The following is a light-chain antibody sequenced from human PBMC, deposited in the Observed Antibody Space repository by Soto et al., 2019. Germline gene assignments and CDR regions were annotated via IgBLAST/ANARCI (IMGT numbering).Light chain of an antibody. CDR2: AAS. CDR1: QSISSY. CDR3: PQSYSTPRT. J-gene: IGKJ2*01. V-gene: IGKV1-39*01. Sequence: DIQMTQSPSSLSASVGDRVTITCRASQSISSYLNWYQQKPGKAPKLLIYAASSLQSGVPSRFSGSGSGTDFTLTISSLQPEDCATYYCPQSYSTPRTFGQGTKLEIK.